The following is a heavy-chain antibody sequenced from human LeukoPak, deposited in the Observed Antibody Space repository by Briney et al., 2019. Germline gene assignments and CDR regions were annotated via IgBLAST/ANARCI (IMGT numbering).Heavy chain of an antibody. D-gene: IGHD6-13*01. J-gene: IGHJ5*02. CDR2: IRNDGSKD. V-gene: IGHV3-30*02. CDR3: VKGGSSSHNWFDP. CDR1: GFTFRDFG. Sequence: GGSLRLSCAASGFTFRDFGMHWVRQAPGKGLEWVAFIRNDGSKDYYPDSVKGRFTISRDNSRTTLYLQMHSLRIEDTAVYYCVKGGSSSHNWFDPWGQGILVAVSS.